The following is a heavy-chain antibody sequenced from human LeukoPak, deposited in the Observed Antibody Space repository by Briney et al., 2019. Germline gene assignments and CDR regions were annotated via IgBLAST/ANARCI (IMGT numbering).Heavy chain of an antibody. J-gene: IGHJ3*02. Sequence: ASVKVSCKASGYTFIDHYIHWVRQAPGQGLEWMGWINPDSGVTGYAQKFQGRVTMTSDTSISTAYMELSSLRSDDTAVFFCASDPGTYDAFNIWGQGTMVTVSS. CDR2: INPDSGVT. V-gene: IGHV1-2*02. CDR3: ASDPGTYDAFNI. CDR1: GYTFIDHY.